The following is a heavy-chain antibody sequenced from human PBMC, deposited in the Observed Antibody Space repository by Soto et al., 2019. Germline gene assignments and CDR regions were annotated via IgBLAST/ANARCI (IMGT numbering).Heavy chain of an antibody. V-gene: IGHV3-23*01. CDR3: AKDVAPSRGAWTY. D-gene: IGHD3-10*01. CDR2: TSSSGTIT. J-gene: IGHJ4*02. CDR1: GFTFSSNA. Sequence: GGSLRLSCAASGFTFSSNAMSWVRQAPGKGLEWVSTTSSSGTITYYADSVKGRFTISRDNSKNTLYLQMNSLRAEDKAIYYCAKDVAPSRGAWTYWGQEPLVTVSS.